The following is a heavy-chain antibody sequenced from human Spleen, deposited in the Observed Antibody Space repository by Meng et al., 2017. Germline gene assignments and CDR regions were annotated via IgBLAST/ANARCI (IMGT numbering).Heavy chain of an antibody. CDR2: VNLSGTA. J-gene: IGHJ4*02. D-gene: IGHD1-14*01. Sequence: QGRLQQGGAGPLKPSETLSLSCAVSGGSVGDYYWSWVRQPPGKGLEWIGEVNLSGTANNSPSLKSRVTIAADTSKNHISLNLTSVTAADTAVYYCATLGTTIDSWGQGTLVTVSS. V-gene: IGHV4-34*01. CDR1: GGSVGDYY. CDR3: ATLGTTIDS.